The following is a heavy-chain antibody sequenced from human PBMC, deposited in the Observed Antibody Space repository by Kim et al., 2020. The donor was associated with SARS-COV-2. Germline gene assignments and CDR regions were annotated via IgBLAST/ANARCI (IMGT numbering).Heavy chain of an antibody. J-gene: IGHJ6*02. CDR2: INPSGGST. CDR3: ARPGSAGGYYYGMDV. Sequence: ASVKVSCKASGYTFTSYYMHWVRQAPGQGLEWMGIINPSGGSTSYAQKFQGRVTMTRDTSTSTVYMELSSLRSEDTAVYYCARPGSAGGYYYGMDVWGQGTTVTVSS. CDR1: GYTFTSYY. D-gene: IGHD6-19*01. V-gene: IGHV1-46*01.